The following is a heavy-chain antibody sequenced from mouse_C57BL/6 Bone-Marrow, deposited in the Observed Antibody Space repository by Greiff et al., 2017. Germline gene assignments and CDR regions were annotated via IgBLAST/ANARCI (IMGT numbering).Heavy chain of an antibody. J-gene: IGHJ1*03. Sequence: VHLVESGAELVKPGASVKLSCKASGYTFTSYWMHWVKQRPGQGLEWIGMIHPNSGSTNYNEKFKSKATLTVDKSSSTAYMQLSSLTSEDSAVYYCARSRTTVVPYWYFDVWGTGTTVTVSS. D-gene: IGHD1-1*01. V-gene: IGHV1-64*01. CDR3: ARSRTTVVPYWYFDV. CDR1: GYTFTSYW. CDR2: IHPNSGST.